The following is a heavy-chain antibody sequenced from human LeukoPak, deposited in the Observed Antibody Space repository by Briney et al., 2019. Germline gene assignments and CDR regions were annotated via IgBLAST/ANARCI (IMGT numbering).Heavy chain of an antibody. D-gene: IGHD4-17*01. CDR2: ISSSSSYI. CDR3: SRGARNTVTASGVFDY. CDR1: GFTFSSYS. J-gene: IGHJ4*02. V-gene: IGHV3-21*04. Sequence: GGSLRLSCAASGFTFSSYSMNWVRQAPGQGLEWVSSISSSSSYIYYADSVKGRFTISRDNSKNTLYLQMNSLRSEDTAVYYCSRGARNTVTASGVFDYWGQGTLVTVSS.